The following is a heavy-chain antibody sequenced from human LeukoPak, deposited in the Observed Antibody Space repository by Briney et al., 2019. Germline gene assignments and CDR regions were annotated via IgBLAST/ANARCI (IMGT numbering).Heavy chain of an antibody. CDR3: AKPRTAAGRNFDY. J-gene: IGHJ4*02. V-gene: IGHV3-23*01. CDR1: GFTFSSSA. CDR2: ISGSGGST. Sequence: GGSLRLSCVASGFTFSSSAMSWVRQAPERGLEWVSLISGSGGSTNYAGSVKGRFTISRDNSKNTLYLQMNSLTAEDTAVYYCAKPRTAAGRNFDYWGQGTLVTVSS. D-gene: IGHD2-21*02.